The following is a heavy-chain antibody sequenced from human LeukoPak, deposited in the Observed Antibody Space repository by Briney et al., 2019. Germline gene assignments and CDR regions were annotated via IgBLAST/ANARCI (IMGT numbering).Heavy chain of an antibody. J-gene: IGHJ4*02. Sequence: GGSLRLSCAASGFTFSSYAMSWVRQAPGKGLEWVSAISGSGGSTYYADSVKGRFTISRDNSKNTLYLQMNSLRAEDTAVYYCARHRGDIVVVPAAIWGQGTLVTVSS. D-gene: IGHD2-2*02. CDR3: ARHRGDIVVVPAAI. CDR1: GFTFSSYA. V-gene: IGHV3-23*01. CDR2: ISGSGGST.